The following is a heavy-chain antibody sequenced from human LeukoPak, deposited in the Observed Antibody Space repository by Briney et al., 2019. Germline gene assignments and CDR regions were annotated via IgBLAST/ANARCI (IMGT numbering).Heavy chain of an antibody. D-gene: IGHD4-17*01. J-gene: IGHJ6*03. CDR3: ARAYGDPPGNYYYYMDV. CDR1: GFTFDDYG. Sequence: GGSLRLSRAASGFTFDDYGMSWVRQAPGKGLEWVSGINWNGGSTGYADSAKGRFTISRDNAKNSLYLRMNSLRAEDTALYYCARAYGDPPGNYYYYMDVWGKGTTVTVSS. CDR2: INWNGGST. V-gene: IGHV3-20*04.